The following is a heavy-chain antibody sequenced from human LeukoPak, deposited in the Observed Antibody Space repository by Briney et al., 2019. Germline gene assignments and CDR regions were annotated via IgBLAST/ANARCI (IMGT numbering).Heavy chain of an antibody. CDR1: GGTFSSYA. Sequence: SVNVSCKASGGTFSSYAISWVRQAPGQGLEWMGRIIPILGIANYAQKFQGRVTITADKSTSTAYMELSSLRSEDTAVYYCATDRGSSGWYFDLWGRGTLVTVSS. CDR2: IIPILGIA. J-gene: IGHJ2*01. D-gene: IGHD6-6*01. V-gene: IGHV1-69*04. CDR3: ATDRGSSGWYFDL.